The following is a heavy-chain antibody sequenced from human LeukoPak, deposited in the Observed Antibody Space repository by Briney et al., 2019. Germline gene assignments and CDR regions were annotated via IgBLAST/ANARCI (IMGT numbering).Heavy chain of an antibody. D-gene: IGHD3-10*01. J-gene: IGHJ4*02. CDR1: GFTFSNYA. Sequence: GGSLKLSCAASGFTFSNYAMNWVRQAPGKGLEWVSAISGSGGSTYYADSVKGRFTISRDNSKNTLYLQMNSLRAEDTAVYYCARLINLGSALDYWGQGTLVTVSS. CDR2: ISGSGGST. CDR3: ARLINLGSALDY. V-gene: IGHV3-23*01.